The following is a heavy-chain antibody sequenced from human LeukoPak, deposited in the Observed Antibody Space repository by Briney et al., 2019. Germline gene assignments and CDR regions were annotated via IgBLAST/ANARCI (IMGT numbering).Heavy chain of an antibody. CDR2: IYYSGST. V-gene: IGHV4-39*07. CDR1: GGSISSSSYY. CDR3: ARAGAAWRSVYYFDY. J-gene: IGHJ4*02. D-gene: IGHD3-10*01. Sequence: SETLSLTCTVSGGSISSSSYYWGWIRQPPGKGLEWIGSIYYSGSTYYNPSLKSRVTISVDTSKNQFSLKLSSVTAADTAVYYCARAGAAWRSVYYFDYWGQGTLVTVSS.